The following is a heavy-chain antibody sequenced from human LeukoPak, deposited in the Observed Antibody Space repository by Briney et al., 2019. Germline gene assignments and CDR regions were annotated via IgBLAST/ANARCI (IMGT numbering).Heavy chain of an antibody. Sequence: GGSLRLSCAASGFTFSSYSMNWVRQAPGEGLEWVSSISSSSSYIYYADSVKGRFTISRDNAKNSLYLQMNSLRAEDTAVYYCARYCSSTSCYTPDFDYWGQGTLVTVSS. D-gene: IGHD2-2*02. V-gene: IGHV3-21*01. CDR3: ARYCSSTSCYTPDFDY. CDR1: GFTFSSYS. J-gene: IGHJ4*02. CDR2: ISSSSSYI.